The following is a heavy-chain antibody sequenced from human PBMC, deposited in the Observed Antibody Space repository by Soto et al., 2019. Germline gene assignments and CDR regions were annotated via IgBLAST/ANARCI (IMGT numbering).Heavy chain of an antibody. J-gene: IGHJ6*02. Sequence: GGSLRLSCAASGFTFSSYGMHWVRQAPGKGLEWVAVISYDGSNKYYADSVKGRFTISRDNSKNTLYLQMNSLRAEDTAVYYCAKDSGAVAARVRYYYYGMDVWGQGTTVTVSS. CDR1: GFTFSSYG. V-gene: IGHV3-30*18. CDR2: ISYDGSNK. CDR3: AKDSGAVAARVRYYYYGMDV. D-gene: IGHD6-6*01.